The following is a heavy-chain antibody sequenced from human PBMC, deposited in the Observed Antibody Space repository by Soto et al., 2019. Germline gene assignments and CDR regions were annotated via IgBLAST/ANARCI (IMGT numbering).Heavy chain of an antibody. CDR2: ISAYNGNT. D-gene: IGHD6-13*01. CDR1: GYTFTSYV. Sequence: ASVKVSCKASGYTFTSYVISWVRQAPGQGLEWMGWISAYNGNTNYAQKLQGRVTMTTDTSTSTAYMELRSLRSDDTAVYYCASSSSWHNWFDPWGQGTLVTVSS. J-gene: IGHJ5*02. CDR3: ASSSSWHNWFDP. V-gene: IGHV1-18*01.